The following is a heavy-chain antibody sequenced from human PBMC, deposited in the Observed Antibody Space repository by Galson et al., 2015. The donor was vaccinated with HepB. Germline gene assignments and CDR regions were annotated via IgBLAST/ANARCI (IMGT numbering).Heavy chain of an antibody. CDR2: ISYDGSNK. J-gene: IGHJ4*02. CDR3: AKGKSVVASFDY. D-gene: IGHD5-12*01. Sequence: SLRLFCAASGFTFSSYGMHWVRQAPGKGLEWVAVISYDGSNKYYADSVKGRFTISRDNSKNTLYLQMNSLRAEDTAVYYCAKGKSVVASFDYWGQGTLVTVSS. V-gene: IGHV3-30*18. CDR1: GFTFSSYG.